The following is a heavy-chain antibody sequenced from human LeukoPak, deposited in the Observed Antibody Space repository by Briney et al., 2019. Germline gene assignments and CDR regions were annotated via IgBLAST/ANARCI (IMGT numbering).Heavy chain of an antibody. V-gene: IGHV4-61*01. D-gene: IGHD3-10*01. CDR2: IYYSGST. Sequence: SETLSLTCTVSGGSISSSSYYWSWIRQPPGKGLEWIGYIYYSGSTNYNPSLKSRVTISVDTSKNQFSLKLSSVTAADTAVYYCARGGYYGSGNDFRFDPWGQGTLVTVSS. CDR1: GGSISSSSYY. J-gene: IGHJ5*02. CDR3: ARGGYYGSGNDFRFDP.